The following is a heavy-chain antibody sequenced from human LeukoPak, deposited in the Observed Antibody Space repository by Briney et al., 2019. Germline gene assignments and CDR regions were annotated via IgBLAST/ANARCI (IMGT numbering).Heavy chain of an antibody. J-gene: IGHJ4*02. CDR1: GGSISPYY. CDR2: IYYSGTT. Sequence: PSETLSLTCTVSGGSISPYYWGWIRQPPGKGLEWIGYIYYSGTTNYNPSLKSRVTISVDTSKNQFSLKLNSVTPADTAVYYCARGPPNWGFDFWGQGALVTVSS. CDR3: ARGPPNWGFDF. V-gene: IGHV4-59*01. D-gene: IGHD7-27*01.